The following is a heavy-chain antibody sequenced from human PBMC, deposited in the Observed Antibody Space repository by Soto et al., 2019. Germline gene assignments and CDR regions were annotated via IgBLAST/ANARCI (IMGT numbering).Heavy chain of an antibody. Sequence: PGGSLRLSCVASGFTFNKYSLNWVRQAPGKGLEWVSYISTTSSTIFYTDSVKGRFTISRDNAKNSLYLQMNSLRAEDTAVYYFARDSFYDSTGYYLDGFDIWGQGTMVTVSS. J-gene: IGHJ3*02. D-gene: IGHD3-22*01. CDR3: ARDSFYDSTGYYLDGFDI. V-gene: IGHV3-48*01. CDR2: ISTTSSTI. CDR1: GFTFNKYS.